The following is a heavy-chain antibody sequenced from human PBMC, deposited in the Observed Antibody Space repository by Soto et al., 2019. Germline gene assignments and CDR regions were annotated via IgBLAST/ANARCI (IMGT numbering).Heavy chain of an antibody. CDR1: GGSISSSSYY. J-gene: IGHJ5*02. CDR3: ARRIAARPLVYWFDP. D-gene: IGHD6-6*01. V-gene: IGHV4-39*01. Sequence: SETLSLTCTVSGGSISSSSYYWGWIRQPPGKGLEWIGSIYYSGSTYYNPSLKSRVTISVDTSKNQFSLKLSSVTAADTAVYYCARRIAARPLVYWFDPWGQGTLVTVSS. CDR2: IYYSGST.